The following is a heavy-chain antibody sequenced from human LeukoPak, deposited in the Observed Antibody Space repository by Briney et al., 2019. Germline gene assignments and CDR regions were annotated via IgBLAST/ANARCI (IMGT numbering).Heavy chain of an antibody. J-gene: IGHJ3*02. CDR1: GGSITSNDYY. CDR3: ARDFYDTSTYYYVDAFDI. V-gene: IGHV4-61*08. Sequence: PSETLSLTCTVSGGSITSNDYYWGWVRQPPGKGLEWIGYIYYSGNTNYNPSLKSRVTISVDTSKNQFSLKLSSVTAADTAVYYCARDFYDTSTYYYVDAFDIWGQGTMVTVSS. CDR2: IYYSGNT. D-gene: IGHD3-22*01.